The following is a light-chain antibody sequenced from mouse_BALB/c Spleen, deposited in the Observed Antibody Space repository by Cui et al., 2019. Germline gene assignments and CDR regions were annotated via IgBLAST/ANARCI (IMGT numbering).Light chain of an antibody. Sequence: QIVLTQSPAIMSASPGEKVTMTCSASSSVSYMYWYQQKPGSSPRLLIYDTSNLASGAPVRFSGRGSGTSYSLTSSRMEAEDAATYYCQQWSSYTFGAGTKLELK. CDR2: DTS. J-gene: IGKJ5*01. CDR3: QQWSSYT. CDR1: SSVSY. V-gene: IGKV4-55*01.